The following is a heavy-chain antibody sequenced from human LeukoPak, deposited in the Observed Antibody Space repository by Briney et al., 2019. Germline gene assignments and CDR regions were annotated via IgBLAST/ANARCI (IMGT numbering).Heavy chain of an antibody. D-gene: IGHD3-3*01. J-gene: IGHJ4*02. Sequence: GGSLRLSCAASGFTFSSYWMSWVRQAPGKGLEWVANIKQDGSEKYYVDSVKGRFTISRDNAKNSLYLQMNSLRAEDTAVYYCASGPTYYDFWSGSQGDYWGQGTLVTVSS. V-gene: IGHV3-7*01. CDR3: ASGPTYYDFWSGSQGDY. CDR1: GFTFSSYW. CDR2: IKQDGSEK.